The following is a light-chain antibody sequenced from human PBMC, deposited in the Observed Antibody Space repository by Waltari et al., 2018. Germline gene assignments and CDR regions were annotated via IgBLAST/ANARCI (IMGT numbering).Light chain of an antibody. J-gene: IGKJ2*01. CDR1: QSISSW. Sequence: DTQMTQSPSTLSASVGDTVTITCRASQSISSWLAWYQQKPGKAPKPLIVHASSLESGGPSRFSGGGSGVEFTLTISSLQPDDFATYYCQQYDTYPIYTFGQGTKLEIK. CDR2: HAS. V-gene: IGKV1-5*01. CDR3: QQYDTYPIYT.